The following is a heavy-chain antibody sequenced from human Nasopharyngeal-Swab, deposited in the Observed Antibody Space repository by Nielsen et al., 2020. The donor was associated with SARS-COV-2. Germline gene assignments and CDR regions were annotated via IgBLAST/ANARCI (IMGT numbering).Heavy chain of an antibody. D-gene: IGHD3-10*01. J-gene: IGHJ6*02. CDR2: IIPIFGTA. Sequence: PVKVSCKASGGTFSSYAISWVRQAPGQGLEWMGGIIPIFGTANYAQKFQGRVTITADESTSTAYMELSSLRSEDTAVYYCARGGYYGSGSYFHYYYGMDVWGQGTTVTVSS. CDR1: GGTFSSYA. CDR3: ARGGYYGSGSYFHYYYGMDV. V-gene: IGHV1-69*13.